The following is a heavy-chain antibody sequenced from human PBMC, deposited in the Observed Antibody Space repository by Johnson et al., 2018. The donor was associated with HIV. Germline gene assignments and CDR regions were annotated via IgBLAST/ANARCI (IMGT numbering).Heavy chain of an antibody. CDR1: GFTFSSYD. Sequence: VQLVESGGVVVQPGGSLRLSCAASGFTFSSYDMPWFRQATGKGLEWVSAIGTARDTYSPGLVKGRSTNTRENDKNSLYLQMNSLRAGDTAVYYCAKCIWGRSLIDAFDIWGQGTMVTVSS. D-gene: IGHD3-16*01. CDR2: IGTARDT. J-gene: IGHJ3*02. CDR3: AKCIWGRSLIDAFDI. V-gene: IGHV3-13*01.